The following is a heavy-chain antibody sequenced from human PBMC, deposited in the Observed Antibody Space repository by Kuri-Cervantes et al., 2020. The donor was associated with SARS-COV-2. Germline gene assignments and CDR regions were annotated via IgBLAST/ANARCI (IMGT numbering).Heavy chain of an antibody. V-gene: IGHV1-8*01. CDR3: ARESRITMVRGVKGYYYGMDV. Sequence: ASVKVSCKASGYTFTSYDINWVRQATGQGLEWMGWMNPNSGNTGYAQKFQGRVTMTRDTSTSTVYMELSSLRSEDTAVYYCARESRITMVRGVKGYYYGMDVWGQGTTVTVSS. D-gene: IGHD3-10*01. J-gene: IGHJ6*02. CDR2: MNPNSGNT. CDR1: GYTFTSYD.